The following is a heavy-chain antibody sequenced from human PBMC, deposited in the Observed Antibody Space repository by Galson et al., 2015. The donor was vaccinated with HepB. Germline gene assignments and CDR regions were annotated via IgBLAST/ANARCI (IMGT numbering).Heavy chain of an antibody. Sequence: CAASGFNFNESAMHWVRQAPGKGPEWVSGISWNSGTKSYADSVQGRITISRDNAKSSLYLQMNSLRAEDTAFYYCAKDMVPVVGARQPYYFDSWGQGTLVTVSS. J-gene: IGHJ4*02. CDR3: AKDMVPVVGARQPYYFDS. CDR1: GFNFNESA. CDR2: ISWNSGTK. V-gene: IGHV3-9*01. D-gene: IGHD1-26*01.